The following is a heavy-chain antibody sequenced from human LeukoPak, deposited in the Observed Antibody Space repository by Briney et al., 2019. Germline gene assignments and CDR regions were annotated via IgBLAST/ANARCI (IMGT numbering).Heavy chain of an antibody. V-gene: IGHV3-30*18. Sequence: PGGSLRLSCAASGFTFSSYAMSWVRQAPGKGLEWVAFISYDGSNKYYADSVKGRCTISRDNSKNTVYLQMNSLRAEDTAVYYCAKDTVLLWFGELSPPTFDYWGQGTLVTVSS. D-gene: IGHD3-10*01. CDR1: GFTFSSYA. CDR2: ISYDGSNK. J-gene: IGHJ4*02. CDR3: AKDTVLLWFGELSPPTFDY.